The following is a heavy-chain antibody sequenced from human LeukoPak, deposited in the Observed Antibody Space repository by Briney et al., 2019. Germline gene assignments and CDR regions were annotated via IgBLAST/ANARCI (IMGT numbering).Heavy chain of an antibody. D-gene: IGHD3-16*01. CDR1: GFTFSSYS. CDR3: ARDLGDGRGY. J-gene: IGHJ4*02. CDR2: ISSSSSHI. V-gene: IGHV3-21*01. Sequence: GGSLRLSCAASGFTFSSYSMNWVRQAPGKGLEWVSSISSSSSHIYYADSVKGRFTISRDNAKNSLYLQMNSLRAEDTAVYYCARDLGDGRGYWGQGTLVTVSS.